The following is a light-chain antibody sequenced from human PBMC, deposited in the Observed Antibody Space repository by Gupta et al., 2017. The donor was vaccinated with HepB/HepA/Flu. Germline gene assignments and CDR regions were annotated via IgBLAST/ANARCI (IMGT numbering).Light chain of an antibody. J-gene: IGLJ1*01. CDR2: YNS. V-gene: IGLV3-21*04. CDR3: EVWDSSSEHHV. Sequence: SYVLTQPPPVSVAPGQTASITYGGNNIGSKSVHWYQQKPGQAPVLVISYNSDRPSGIPERFSGSNSENTATLTISRVEAGDEADYYCEVWDSSSEHHVFGTGTKVTVL. CDR1: NIGSKS.